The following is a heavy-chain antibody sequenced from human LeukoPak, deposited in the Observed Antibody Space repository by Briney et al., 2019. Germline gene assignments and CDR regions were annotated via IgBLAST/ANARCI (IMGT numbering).Heavy chain of an antibody. CDR1: GDSVSSNSAT. D-gene: IGHD1-26*01. CDR2: TYYRSKWYY. V-gene: IGHV6-1*01. J-gene: IGHJ4*02. CDR3: ARDRPGSWGSYPMYYFDY. Sequence: SQTLSLTCAISGDSVSSNSATWNWLRQSPSRGLEWLGRTYYRSKWYYDYAPSVKSRTSINPDTSKNQFSLQLNSVTPEDTAVYYCARDRPGSWGSYPMYYFDYWGQGTLVTVSS.